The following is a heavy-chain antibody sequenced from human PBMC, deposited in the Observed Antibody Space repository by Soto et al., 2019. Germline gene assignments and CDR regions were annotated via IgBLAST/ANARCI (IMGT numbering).Heavy chain of an antibody. D-gene: IGHD3-22*01. Sequence: EVQLVESGGGLVQPGGSLKLSCAASGFTFSGSAMHWVRQASGKGLEWVGRIRSKANSYATAYAASVKGRFTISRDDSKKTAYLQMNSLKTEDTAVYYCTRLEDYYDSSGYGYYYYGMDVWGQGTTVTVSS. CDR3: TRLEDYYDSSGYGYYYYGMDV. J-gene: IGHJ6*02. V-gene: IGHV3-73*02. CDR2: IRSKANSYAT. CDR1: GFTFSGSA.